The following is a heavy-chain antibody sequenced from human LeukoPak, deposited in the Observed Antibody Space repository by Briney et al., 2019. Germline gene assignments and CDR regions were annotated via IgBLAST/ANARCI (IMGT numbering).Heavy chain of an antibody. CDR2: ISGSGGST. D-gene: IGHD2-15*01. J-gene: IGHJ4*02. Sequence: GGSLRLSCAASGFTFSSYAMSWVRQAPGKGLEWVSAISGSGGSTYYADSVKGRFTISRDNSKNTLYLQMNSLRAEDTVVYYCADRRYCSGGSCYSDWGQGTLVTVSS. CDR3: ADRRYCSGGSCYSD. CDR1: GFTFSSYA. V-gene: IGHV3-23*01.